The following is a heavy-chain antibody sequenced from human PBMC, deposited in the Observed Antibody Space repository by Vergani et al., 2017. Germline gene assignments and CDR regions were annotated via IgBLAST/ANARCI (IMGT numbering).Heavy chain of an antibody. V-gene: IGHV3-66*03. CDR2: ISSSSSYI. J-gene: IGHJ6*03. Sequence: EVQLVESGGGLIQPGGSLRLSCAASGFTVSSNYMSWVRQAPGKGLEWVSSISSSSSYIYYADSVKGRFTISRDNSKNTLYLQMNSLRAEDTAVYYCARVSDTAYGSWYYYYMDVWGKGTTVTVSS. CDR1: GFTVSSNY. CDR3: ARVSDTAYGSWYYYYMDV. D-gene: IGHD5-18*01.